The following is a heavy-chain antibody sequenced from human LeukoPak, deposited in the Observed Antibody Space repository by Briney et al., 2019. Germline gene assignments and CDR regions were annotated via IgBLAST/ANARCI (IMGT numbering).Heavy chain of an antibody. CDR3: ARRIAVAGGFDY. J-gene: IGHJ4*02. CDR1: GGSFSGYY. CDR2: INHSGST. Sequence: SETLSLTCAVYGGSFSGYYWSWIRQPPGKGLEWIGEINHSGSTNYNPPLKSRVTISVDTSKNQFSLKLSSVTAADTAVYYCARRIAVAGGFDYWGQGTLVTVSS. D-gene: IGHD6-19*01. V-gene: IGHV4-34*01.